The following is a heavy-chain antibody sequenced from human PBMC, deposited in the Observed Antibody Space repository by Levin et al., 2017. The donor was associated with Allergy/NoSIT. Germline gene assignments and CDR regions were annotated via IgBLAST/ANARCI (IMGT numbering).Heavy chain of an antibody. CDR2: IYHSGST. V-gene: IGHV4-38-2*02. CDR3: ARSGYSPWDLPATDY. Sequence: PSETLSLTCTVSGYSISSGYYWGWIRQPPGKGLEWIGSIYHSGSTYYNPSLKSRVTISVDTSKNQFSLKLSSVTAADTAVYYCARSGYSPWDLPATDYWGQGTLVTVSS. CDR1: GYSISSGYY. J-gene: IGHJ4*02. D-gene: IGHD5-18*01.